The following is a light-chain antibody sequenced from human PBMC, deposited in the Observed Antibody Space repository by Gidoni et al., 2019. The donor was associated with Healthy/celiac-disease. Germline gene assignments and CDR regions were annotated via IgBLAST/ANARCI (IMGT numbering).Light chain of an antibody. CDR3: AAWDDSLNGPV. CDR2: SNN. J-gene: IGLJ2*01. V-gene: IGLV1-44*01. Sequence: QSVLTQPPSASGTPGQRVTIPCSGSSSNIGRNPVSWYQQLPGTAPKLLIYSNNQRPSGVPDRFSGSKSGTSASLAISGLQSEDETDYYCAAWDDSLNGPVFGGGTKLTVL. CDR1: SSNIGRNP.